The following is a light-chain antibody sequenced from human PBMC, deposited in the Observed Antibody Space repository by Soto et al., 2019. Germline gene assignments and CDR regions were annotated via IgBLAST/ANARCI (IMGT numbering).Light chain of an antibody. V-gene: IGLV2-23*03. CDR3: CSYAGSNTFSYV. CDR1: NSDVGSYNL. Sequence: QSALTQPASVSGSPGQSITISCTGTNSDVGSYNLVSWYQQHPGKAPKLMLYEGSKRPSGVSNRFSGSTSGNTASLTISVLQAEDEADYYCCSYAGSNTFSYVFGTGTKVTVL. J-gene: IGLJ1*01. CDR2: EGS.